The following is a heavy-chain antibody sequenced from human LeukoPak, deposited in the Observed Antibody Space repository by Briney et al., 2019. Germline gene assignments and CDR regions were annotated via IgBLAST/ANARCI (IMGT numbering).Heavy chain of an antibody. CDR3: ARGRNWFDP. Sequence: ASVKLSCKASGDTLDNYCLTWVRHAPGQGLQWMGWLSTNNGDTSYARNFQGRVTMTIDTSTSTAYMEVRSLIHGDTAVYYCARGRNWFDPWGPGTLVTVSS. J-gene: IGHJ5*02. V-gene: IGHV1-18*01. CDR2: LSTNNGDT. CDR1: GDTLDNYC.